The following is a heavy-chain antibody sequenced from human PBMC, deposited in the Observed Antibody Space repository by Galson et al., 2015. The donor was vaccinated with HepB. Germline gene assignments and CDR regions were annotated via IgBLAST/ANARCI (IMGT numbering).Heavy chain of an antibody. CDR2: IKAKADGGTI. D-gene: IGHD6-13*01. J-gene: IGHJ6*02. V-gene: IGHV3-15*01. CDR3: TTGGSPWYYYYGMDV. CDR1: KFTFRNAW. Sequence: SLRLSCAGSKFTFRNAWMSWVRQAPGKGLEWVARIKAKADGGTIDYVAPVKGRFTISRDDSKNMLYLQMNSLKTEDTAVYYCTTGGSPWYYYYGMDVWGQGTTVTVSS.